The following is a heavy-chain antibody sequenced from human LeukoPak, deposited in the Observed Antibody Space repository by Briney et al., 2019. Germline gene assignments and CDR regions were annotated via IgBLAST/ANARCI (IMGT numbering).Heavy chain of an antibody. CDR3: ARLWPFSEGYFDY. Sequence: SETLSLTCTVSGGSISSSRYYWGWIRQPPGKGLEWIGSIYHSGSTYYNPSLKSRVTISVDTSKNQFSLKLSSVTAADTAVYYCARLWPFSEGYFDYWGQGTLVTVSS. J-gene: IGHJ4*02. CDR2: IYHSGST. CDR1: GGSISSSRYY. V-gene: IGHV4-39*07. D-gene: IGHD2-21*01.